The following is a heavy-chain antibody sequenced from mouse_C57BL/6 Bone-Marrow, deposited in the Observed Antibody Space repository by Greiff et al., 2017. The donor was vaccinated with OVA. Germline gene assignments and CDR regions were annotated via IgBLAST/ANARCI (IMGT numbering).Heavy chain of an antibody. CDR2: ISGGGGNT. V-gene: IGHV5-9*01. J-gene: IGHJ2*01. CDR3: ARVYGNYYFDY. Sequence: EVKLMESGGGLVKPGGSLKLSCAASGFTFSSYTMSWVRQTPEKRLEWVATISGGGGNTYYPDSVKGRFTISRDNAKNTLYLQMSSLRSEDTALYYCARVYGNYYFDYWGQGTTLTVSS. CDR1: GFTFSSYT. D-gene: IGHD2-1*01.